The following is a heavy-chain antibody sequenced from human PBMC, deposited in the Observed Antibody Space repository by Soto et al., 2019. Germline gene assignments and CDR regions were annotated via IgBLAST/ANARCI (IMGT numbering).Heavy chain of an antibody. J-gene: IGHJ6*02. CDR3: ARELRSYYYYYYGMDV. CDR1: GGSISSYY. V-gene: IGHV4-4*07. CDR2: IYTSGST. D-gene: IGHD3-3*01. Sequence: SETLSLTCTVSGGSISSYYWSWIRQPAGKGLEWIGRIYTSGSTNYNPSLKSRVTMPVDTSKNQFSLKLSSVTAADTAVYYCARELRSYYYYYYGMDVWGQGTTVTVSS.